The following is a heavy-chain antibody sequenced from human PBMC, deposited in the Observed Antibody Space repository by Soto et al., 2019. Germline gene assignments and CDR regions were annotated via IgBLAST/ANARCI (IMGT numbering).Heavy chain of an antibody. CDR3: GKDTGTX. CDR2: ITWNSNTI. J-gene: IGHJ4*02. CDR1: GFTFDNYA. Sequence: GGSLRLSCAASGFTFDNYAMHWVRQAPGKGLEWVSGITWNSNTIAYADSVKGRFTISRDNSKNSLYLQMNSLRAEDTAFYYCGKDTGTXWGQGTLVTVSX. V-gene: IGHV3-9*01.